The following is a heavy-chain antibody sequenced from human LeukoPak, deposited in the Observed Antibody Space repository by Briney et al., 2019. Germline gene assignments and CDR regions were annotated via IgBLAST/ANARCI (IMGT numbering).Heavy chain of an antibody. CDR1: GGSISSYY. CDR2: IYYSGST. V-gene: IGHV4-59*01. D-gene: IGHD4-23*01. CDR3: ARDTVPDYGGNSGLDY. J-gene: IGHJ4*02. Sequence: SETLSLTCTVSGGSISSYYWSWIRQPPGKGLEWIGYIYYSGSTNYNPSLKSRVTISVDTSKNQFSLKLSSVTAADTAVYYCARDTVPDYGGNSGLDYWGQGTLVTVSS.